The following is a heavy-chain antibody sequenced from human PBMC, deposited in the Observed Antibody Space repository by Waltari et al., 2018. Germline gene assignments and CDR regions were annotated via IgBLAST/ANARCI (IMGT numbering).Heavy chain of an antibody. Sequence: QVQLVQSGAAVKKPGSSVKVSCKASGGTFSSYAISWMRQAPGQGLEWMGGIIPIFGTANYAQKFQGRVTITTDESTSTAYMELSSLRSEDTAVYYCATLKSGDGYNFDYWGQGTLVTVSS. J-gene: IGHJ4*02. CDR1: GGTFSSYA. D-gene: IGHD5-12*01. CDR3: ATLKSGDGYNFDY. CDR2: IIPIFGTA. V-gene: IGHV1-69*05.